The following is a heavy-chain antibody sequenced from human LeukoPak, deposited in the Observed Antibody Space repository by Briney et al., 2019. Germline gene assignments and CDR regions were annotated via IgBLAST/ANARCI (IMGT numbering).Heavy chain of an antibody. D-gene: IGHD6-6*01. CDR2: INPGNSDT. J-gene: IGHJ4*02. V-gene: IGHV5-51*01. CDR3: ARRSSSEY. CDR1: GYSFSNFW. Sequence: GESLKISCKGSGYSFSNFWIGWIRQMPGKGLEWMAIINPGNSDTKYNPAFRGQVTISADKSINTAYLQWSSLEASDTAMYYCARRSSSEYWAQGTLVTVSS.